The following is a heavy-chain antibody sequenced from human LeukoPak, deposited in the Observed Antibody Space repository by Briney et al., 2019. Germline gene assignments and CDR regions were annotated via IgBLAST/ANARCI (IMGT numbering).Heavy chain of an antibody. J-gene: IGHJ4*02. V-gene: IGHV1-2*02. CDR3: ARDFTWASYYDSSGYQPFDY. CDR1: GYTFTGYY. Sequence: GASVKVSCKASGYTFTGYYMHWVRQAPGQGLEWMGWINPNSGGTNYAQKFQGRVTMARDTSISTAYMELSRLRSDDTAVYYCARDFTWASYYDSSGYQPFDYWGQGTLDTVSS. D-gene: IGHD3-22*01. CDR2: INPNSGGT.